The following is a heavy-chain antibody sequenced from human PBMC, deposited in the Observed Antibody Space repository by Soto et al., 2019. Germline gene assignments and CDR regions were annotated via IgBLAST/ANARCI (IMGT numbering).Heavy chain of an antibody. CDR1: GFTFSSYA. Sequence: QVQLVESGGGVVQPGRSLRLSCAASGFTFSSYAMHWVRQAPGKGLEWVAVISYDGSNKYYADSVKGRFTISRDNSKNTLYLQMNSLRAEDTAVYYCARERESGSYSLAWFDPWGQGTLVTVSS. V-gene: IGHV3-30-3*01. CDR3: ARERESGSYSLAWFDP. J-gene: IGHJ5*02. CDR2: ISYDGSNK. D-gene: IGHD1-26*01.